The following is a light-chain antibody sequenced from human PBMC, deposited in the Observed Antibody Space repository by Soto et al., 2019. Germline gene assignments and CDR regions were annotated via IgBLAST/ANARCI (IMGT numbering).Light chain of an antibody. CDR2: DAS. Sequence: DIQMTQSPSTLSASVGDRVTITCRASQSISSWLAWYRQKPGKAPQLLIFDASSLESGVPSRFSGSGSGTEFTLTISSLQPDDFAIYYCQQYNSYSQTFGQGTKLEIK. CDR3: QQYNSYSQT. J-gene: IGKJ2*01. CDR1: QSISSW. V-gene: IGKV1-5*01.